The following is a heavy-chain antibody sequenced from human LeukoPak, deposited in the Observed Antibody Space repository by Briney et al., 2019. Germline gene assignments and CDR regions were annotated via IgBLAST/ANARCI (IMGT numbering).Heavy chain of an antibody. J-gene: IGHJ4*02. D-gene: IGHD6-13*01. CDR3: ARVIRGIEAAGSFDY. V-gene: IGHV1-2*06. CDR1: GYTFTGYY. Sequence: ASVKVSCKASGYTFTGYYMHWVRQAPGQGLEWMGRINPNSGGTNYAQKFQGRVTMTRDTSISTAYMELSRLRSDDTAVYYCARVIRGIEAAGSFDYWGQGTLVTVSS. CDR2: INPNSGGT.